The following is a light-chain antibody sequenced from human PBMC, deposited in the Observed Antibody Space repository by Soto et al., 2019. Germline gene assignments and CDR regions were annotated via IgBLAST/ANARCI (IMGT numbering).Light chain of an antibody. Sequence: EIVMTQSPATLSVSPGEGATLSCRTSPSVDSNLAWYQQKPGQAPRLLIFGASTRATGIPARFSGSGSGTDFTLTISSLQSEDFAVYICQQFNTWPRDTFGQGTKVEIK. CDR3: QQFNTWPRDT. CDR2: GAS. V-gene: IGKV3D-15*01. J-gene: IGKJ1*01. CDR1: PSVDSN.